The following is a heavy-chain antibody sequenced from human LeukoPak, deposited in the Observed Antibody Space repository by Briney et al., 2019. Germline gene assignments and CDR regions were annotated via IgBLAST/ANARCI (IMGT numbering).Heavy chain of an antibody. J-gene: IGHJ5*02. CDR1: GFSFSRYG. D-gene: IGHD2-2*01. CDR3: AREGVPAARSWFDP. Sequence: GGSLRLSCAASGFSFSRYGMHWVRQAPGKGLEWVSSISSSSSYIYYADSVKGRFTISRDNAKNSLYLQMNSLRAEDTAVYYCAREGVPAARSWFDPWGQGTLVTVSS. V-gene: IGHV3-21*01. CDR2: ISSSSSYI.